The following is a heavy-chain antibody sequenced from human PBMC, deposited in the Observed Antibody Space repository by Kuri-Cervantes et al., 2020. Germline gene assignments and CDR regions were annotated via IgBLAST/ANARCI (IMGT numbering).Heavy chain of an antibody. CDR3: ARESQDGMDV. CDR2: INPNSGGT. V-gene: IGHV1-2*02. Sequence: ASVKVSCKASGYTFTGYYMHRVRQAPGQGLEWMGWINPNSGGTNYAQKFQGRVTITRDTSISTAYMELRSLRSDDTAVYYCARESQDGMDVWGQGTTVTVSS. J-gene: IGHJ6*02. CDR1: GYTFTGYY.